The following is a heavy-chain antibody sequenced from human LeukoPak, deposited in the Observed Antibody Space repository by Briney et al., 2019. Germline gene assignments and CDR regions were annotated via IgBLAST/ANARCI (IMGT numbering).Heavy chain of an antibody. V-gene: IGHV3-23*01. Sequence: QPGGSLRLSCAASGFTLSSYAMSWVRQGPGKGLEWVSAISVSGNTYHADSVKGRFTISRDSSKNTLYLQMNSLRAGDAAVYYCAKAPVTTCSGAYRYPFDYWSQGTLVTVSS. D-gene: IGHD2-15*01. CDR3: AKAPVTTCSGAYRYPFDY. J-gene: IGHJ4*02. CDR2: ISVSGNT. CDR1: GFTLSSYA.